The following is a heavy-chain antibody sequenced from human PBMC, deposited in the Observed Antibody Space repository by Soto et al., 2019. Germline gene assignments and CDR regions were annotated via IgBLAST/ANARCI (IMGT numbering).Heavy chain of an antibody. CDR1: GFTFSSYG. V-gene: IGHV3-33*01. Sequence: QVQLVESGGGVVQPGRSLRLSCAASGFTFSSYGMHWVRQAPGKGLEWVAVIWYDGSNKYYADSVKGRFTISRDNSKNTLYLQMNSLRAEDTAVYYCSRASHIAGLDYWCQGTLVTVSS. CDR3: SRASHIAGLDY. J-gene: IGHJ4*02. CDR2: IWYDGSNK. D-gene: IGHD6-13*01.